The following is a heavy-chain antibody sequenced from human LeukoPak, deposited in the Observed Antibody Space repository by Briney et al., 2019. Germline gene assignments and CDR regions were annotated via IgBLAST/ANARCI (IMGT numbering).Heavy chain of an antibody. J-gene: IGHJ3*02. D-gene: IGHD4-11*01. V-gene: IGHV4-59*01. CDR1: GGSISSYS. Sequence: SETLSLTCTVSGGSISSYSWSWIRQPPGKGREWIGYIYYSGSPNYNPSLKSRVTISVDTSKNQFSLKLSSVTAADTAVYYCARVRPSTGGFQLLRAALENAFDIWGQGTMVTVSS. CDR2: IYYSGSP. CDR3: ARVRPSTGGFQLLRAALENAFDI.